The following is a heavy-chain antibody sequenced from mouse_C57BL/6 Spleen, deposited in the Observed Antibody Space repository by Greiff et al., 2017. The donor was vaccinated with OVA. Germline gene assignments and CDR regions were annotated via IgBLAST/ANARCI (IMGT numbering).Heavy chain of an antibody. CDR1: GFSLTSYG. CDR3: ARKDGSSPYAMDY. J-gene: IGHJ4*01. V-gene: IGHV2-2*01. Sequence: VKLMESGPGLVQPSQSLSITCTVSGFSLTSYGVHWVRQSPGKGLEWLGVIWSGGSTDYNAAFISRLSISKDNSKSQVFFKMNSLQADDTAIYYCARKDGSSPYAMDYWGQGTSVTVSS. CDR2: IWSGGST. D-gene: IGHD1-1*01.